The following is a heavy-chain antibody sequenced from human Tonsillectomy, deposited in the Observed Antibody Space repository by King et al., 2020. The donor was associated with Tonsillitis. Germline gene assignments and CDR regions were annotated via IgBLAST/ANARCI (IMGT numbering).Heavy chain of an antibody. CDR3: AKEAGATSIDY. D-gene: IGHD1-26*01. V-gene: IGHV3-30*18. J-gene: IGHJ4*02. CDR2: ISYDGSKK. Sequence: VQLVESGGGVVQPGRSLRLSCAASGFTFSSYGMHWVRQAPGKGLEWVAVISYDGSKKYYADSVKGRFTISRDNSKNTLYLQMNSLRAEDTAVYYCAKEAGATSIDYWGQGTLVTVSS. CDR1: GFTFSSYG.